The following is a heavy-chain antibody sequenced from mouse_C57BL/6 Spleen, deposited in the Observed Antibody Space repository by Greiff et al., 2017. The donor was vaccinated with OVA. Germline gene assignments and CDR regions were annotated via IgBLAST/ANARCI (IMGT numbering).Heavy chain of an antibody. CDR3: ARTLNFDY. CDR1: GFTFSDYG. Sequence: EVKLVESGGGLVKPGGSLTLSCAASGFTFSDYGMHCVRQAPEKGLELVAYISSGSSTLYYAAPVKGRFTISRENAKNTLFLQMTRLRSEDTAMYYCARTLNFDYWGQGTTLTVSS. V-gene: IGHV5-17*01. CDR2: ISSGSSTL. D-gene: IGHD1-3*01. J-gene: IGHJ2*01.